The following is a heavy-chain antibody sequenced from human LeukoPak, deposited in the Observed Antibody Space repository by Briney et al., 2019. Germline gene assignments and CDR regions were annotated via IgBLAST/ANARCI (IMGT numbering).Heavy chain of an antibody. CDR3: ARGWPGGYLDY. Sequence: SETLSLTCAVYGGSFSGYYWSWIRQPPGKGLEWVGEINHSGSTKYNPSLKSRVTISVDRSKDQFSLKLSSVTAADTAMYYCARGWPGGYLDYWGQGTLVTVSS. CDR2: INHSGST. D-gene: IGHD3-10*01. CDR1: GGSFSGYY. V-gene: IGHV4-34*01. J-gene: IGHJ4*02.